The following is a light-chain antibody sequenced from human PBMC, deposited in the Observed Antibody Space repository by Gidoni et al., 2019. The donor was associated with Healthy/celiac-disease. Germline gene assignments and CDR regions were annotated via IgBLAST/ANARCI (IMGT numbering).Light chain of an antibody. CDR1: QSISSY. CDR3: QQSYSKSWT. V-gene: IGKV1-39*01. J-gene: IGKJ1*01. Sequence: QMTHSPSSLSASVGDRVTITCRASQSISSYLNWYQQKPGKAPKLLIYAASSLQSGVPSRFRGSGSGTDFTLTISSLQPEDFATYYCQQSYSKSWTFGQGTKVEIK. CDR2: AAS.